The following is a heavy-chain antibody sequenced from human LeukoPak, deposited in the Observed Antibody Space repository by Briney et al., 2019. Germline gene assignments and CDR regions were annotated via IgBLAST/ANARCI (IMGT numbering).Heavy chain of an antibody. Sequence: SETLSLTCAVYGGSFSGYYWSWIRQPPGKGLEWIGEINHSGSTNYNLSLKSRVTISVDTSKNQFSLRLSSVTAADTAVYYCARGSEYAVYYYGSGSYLYWGQGTLVTVSS. CDR3: ARGSEYAVYYYGSGSYLY. V-gene: IGHV4-34*01. D-gene: IGHD3-10*01. CDR1: GGSFSGYY. J-gene: IGHJ4*02. CDR2: INHSGST.